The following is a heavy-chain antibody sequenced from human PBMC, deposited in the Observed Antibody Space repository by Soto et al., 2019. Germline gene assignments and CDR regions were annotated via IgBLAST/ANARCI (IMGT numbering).Heavy chain of an antibody. Sequence: GASVKVSCKASGYTFTSYGISWVRQAPGQGLEWMGWISAYNGNTNYAQKLQGRVTMTTDTSTSTAYMELSSLRAEDTAVYYCVKDSQAVAGTGKPPYFQHWGQGTLVTVSS. CDR2: ISAYNGNT. D-gene: IGHD6-19*01. J-gene: IGHJ1*01. CDR3: VKDSQAVAGTGKPPYFQH. CDR1: GYTFTSYG. V-gene: IGHV1-18*01.